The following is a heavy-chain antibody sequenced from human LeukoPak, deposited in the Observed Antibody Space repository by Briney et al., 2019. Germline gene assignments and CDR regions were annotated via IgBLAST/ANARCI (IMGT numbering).Heavy chain of an antibody. CDR1: GGSFSGYY. CDR2: INHSGST. Sequence: SETLSLTCAVYGGSFSGYYWSWIRQPPGKGLEWIGEINHSGSTNYNPSLKSRVTISVDTSKNQFSLTLSSVTAADTAVYYCALGTGSGSFFYYFDYWGQGTLVTVSS. V-gene: IGHV4-34*01. J-gene: IGHJ4*02. D-gene: IGHD1-26*01. CDR3: ALGTGSGSFFYYFDY.